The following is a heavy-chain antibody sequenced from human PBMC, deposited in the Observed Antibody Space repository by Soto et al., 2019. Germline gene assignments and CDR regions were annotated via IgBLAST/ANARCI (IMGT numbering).Heavy chain of an antibody. D-gene: IGHD3-22*01. Sequence: SVKVSCKASGGTFSSYAISWVRQAPGQGLEWMGGIIPIFGTANYAQKFQGRVTITADESTSTAYMELSSLRSEDTAVYYCARETYYYDSSGYYWFDPWGQGTLVTVSS. CDR3: ARETYYYDSSGYYWFDP. CDR1: GGTFSSYA. J-gene: IGHJ5*02. CDR2: IIPIFGTA. V-gene: IGHV1-69*13.